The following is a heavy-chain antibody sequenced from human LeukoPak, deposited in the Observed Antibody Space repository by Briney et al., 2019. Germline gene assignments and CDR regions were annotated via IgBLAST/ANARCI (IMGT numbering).Heavy chain of an antibody. J-gene: IGHJ4*02. V-gene: IGHV3-30*04. CDR2: ISYDGSNK. Sequence: GGSLRLSCAASGFTFSSYAMHWVRQAPGKGLEWVAVISYDGSNKYYADSVKGRFTISRDNSKNTLYLQMNSLRAEDTAVYYCARDRDGSYYRYYFDYWGQGTLVTVSS. CDR1: GFTFSSYA. CDR3: ARDRDGSYYRYYFDY. D-gene: IGHD1-26*01.